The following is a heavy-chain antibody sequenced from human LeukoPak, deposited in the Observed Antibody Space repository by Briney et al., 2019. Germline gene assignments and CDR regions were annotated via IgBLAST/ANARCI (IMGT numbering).Heavy chain of an antibody. CDR3: AKDPPCSGGRCHSLPDY. CDR2: IWYDGSNK. D-gene: IGHD2-15*01. J-gene: IGHJ4*02. Sequence: GGSLRLSCAASGFTFSTYGMHWVRQAPGKGLEWVTVIWYDGSNKYYADSVKGRFTISRDNSKNALYLQMNSLRAEDTAVYYCAKDPPCSGGRCHSLPDYWGQGTLVTVSS. V-gene: IGHV3-33*06. CDR1: GFTFSTYG.